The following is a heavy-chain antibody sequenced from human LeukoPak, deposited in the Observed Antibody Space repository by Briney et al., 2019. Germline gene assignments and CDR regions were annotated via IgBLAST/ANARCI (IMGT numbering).Heavy chain of an antibody. V-gene: IGHV3-23*01. D-gene: IGHD3-16*01. CDR3: AKALGGYDFDY. CDR2: LSGSGGST. J-gene: IGHJ4*02. CDR1: GFTLRSYG. Sequence: GGSLRLSCAASGFTLRSYGMSWVRQAPGKGLEWVSSLSGSGGSTYYADSVKGRFTISRDNSKNTLFLHMNSQRAEDTAVYYCAKALGGYDFDYWGQGILVTVSS.